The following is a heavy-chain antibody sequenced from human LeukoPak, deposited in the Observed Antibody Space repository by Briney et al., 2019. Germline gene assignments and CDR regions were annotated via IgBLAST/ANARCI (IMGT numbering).Heavy chain of an antibody. J-gene: IGHJ4*02. V-gene: IGHV3-23*01. CDR2: ISGSGGST. Sequence: PGGSLRLSCAASGFTFSSYAMSWVRQAPGKGLEWVSAISGSGGSTYYADSVKGRFTISRDNSKNTLYLQMNSLRAEDTAVYYCAKDLEGDYVWGSYRYTGAFDYWGQGTLVTVSS. CDR1: GFTFSSYA. CDR3: AKDLEGDYVWGSYRYTGAFDY. D-gene: IGHD3-16*02.